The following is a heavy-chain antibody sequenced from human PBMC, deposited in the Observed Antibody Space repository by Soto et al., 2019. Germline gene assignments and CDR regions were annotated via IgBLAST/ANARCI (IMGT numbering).Heavy chain of an antibody. J-gene: IGHJ4*02. CDR1: GFTFSSYW. CDR2: INSDGSST. Sequence: GGSLRLSCAASGFTFSSYWMHWVRQAPGKGLVWVSRINSDGSSTSYADSVKGRFTISRDNAKNTLYLQMNSLRAEDTAVYYCARVGYSSSWYHQRYFDYWGQGTRVTVSS. V-gene: IGHV3-74*01. D-gene: IGHD6-13*01. CDR3: ARVGYSSSWYHQRYFDY.